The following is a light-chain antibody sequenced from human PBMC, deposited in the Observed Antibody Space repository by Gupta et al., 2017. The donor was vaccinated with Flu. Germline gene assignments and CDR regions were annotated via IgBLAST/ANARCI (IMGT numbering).Light chain of an antibody. Sequence: PSSVSASVGDRVTITCRASQGISSWLAWYQQKPGKPPQLLIHTASILQSGVPSRFSGSASGTDFTLTISSLHPEDFATYYCQRANGLPPTFGQGTKVEIK. CDR3: QRANGLPPT. V-gene: IGKV1-12*01. J-gene: IGKJ1*01. CDR1: QGISSW. CDR2: TAS.